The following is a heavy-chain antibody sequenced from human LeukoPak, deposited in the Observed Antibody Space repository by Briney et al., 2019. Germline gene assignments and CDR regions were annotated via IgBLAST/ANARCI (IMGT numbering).Heavy chain of an antibody. J-gene: IGHJ1*01. CDR1: GFTFSGYW. D-gene: IGHD3-22*01. CDR2: IKSKTDGGTT. Sequence: PGGSLRLSCVASGFTFSGYWMHWVRQAPGKGLEWVGRIKSKTDGGTTDYAAPVKGRFTISRDDSKNTLYLQMDSLKTEDTAVYYCTTELSVVVIITAEYFQHWGQGTLVTVSS. V-gene: IGHV3-15*01. CDR3: TTELSVVVIITAEYFQH.